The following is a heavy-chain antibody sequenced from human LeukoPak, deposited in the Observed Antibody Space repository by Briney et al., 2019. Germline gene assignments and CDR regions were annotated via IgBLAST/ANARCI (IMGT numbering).Heavy chain of an antibody. CDR2: IWYDGSNK. D-gene: IGHD6-19*01. CDR3: AGSIAVAGTIDY. J-gene: IGHJ4*02. CDR1: GFTFSSYG. Sequence: PGRSLRLSCAASGFTFSSYGMHWVRQAPGKGLEGVAVIWYDGSNKYYADSVKGRFTISRDNSKNTLYLQMNSLRAEDTAVYYCAGSIAVAGTIDYWGQGTLVTVSS. V-gene: IGHV3-33*01.